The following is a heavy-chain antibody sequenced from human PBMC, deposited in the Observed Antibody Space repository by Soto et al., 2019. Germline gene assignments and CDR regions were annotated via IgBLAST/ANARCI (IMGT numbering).Heavy chain of an antibody. V-gene: IGHV4-39*01. J-gene: IGHJ5*02. CDR2: IYYSGST. D-gene: IGHD6-13*01. CDR3: ARRERAAGTDWWFDP. Sequence: QLQLQESGPGLVKPSETLSLTCTVSGGSISSSSFHWGWIRQPPGKGLEWIGSIYYSGSTYYSPSLKSRVTISVDTSNHQFSLKLSSVTAADTAVYYCARRERAAGTDWWFDPWGQGTLVTVSS. CDR1: GGSISSSSFH.